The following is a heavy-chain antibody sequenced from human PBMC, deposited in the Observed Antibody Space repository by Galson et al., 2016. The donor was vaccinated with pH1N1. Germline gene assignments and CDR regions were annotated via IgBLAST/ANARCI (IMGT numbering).Heavy chain of an antibody. CDR3: AEDRDYYGSGPTDY. J-gene: IGHJ4*02. Sequence: SLRLSCAASGFTFDDYAMHWVRQAPGKGLEWVSNISWNSGSKGYADSVKGRFTISRDNAKNSLYLQMNSLRAEDTALYYCAEDRDYYGSGPTDYWGQGTLVTVSS. CDR2: ISWNSGSK. CDR1: GFTFDDYA. D-gene: IGHD3-10*01. V-gene: IGHV3-9*01.